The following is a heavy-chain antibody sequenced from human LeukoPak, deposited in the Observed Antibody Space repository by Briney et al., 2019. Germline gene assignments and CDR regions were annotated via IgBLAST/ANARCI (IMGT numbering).Heavy chain of an antibody. CDR2: INHSGST. CDR3: ARGIGSGSYYPTKVFDY. J-gene: IGHJ4*02. D-gene: IGHD3-10*01. V-gene: IGHV4-34*01. CDR1: GGSFSGYY. Sequence: SETLSLTCAVYGGSFSGYYWSWIRQPPGKGLEWIGEINHSGSTNYNPSLKSRVTISVDTSKNQFSLKLSSVTAADTAVYYCARGIGSGSYYPTKVFDYWGQGTLVTVFS.